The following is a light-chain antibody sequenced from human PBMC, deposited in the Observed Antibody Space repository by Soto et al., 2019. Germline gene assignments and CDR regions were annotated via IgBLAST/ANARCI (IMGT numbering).Light chain of an antibody. V-gene: IGKV1-39*01. CDR3: QQSYPPPYT. CDR1: QSIDSY. CDR2: AAS. Sequence: DIQLTQSPSALSASVGDRVTITCRASQSIDSYLNWYQQKSRKAPKLLIYAASNLQSGVPSRFSGSGSETLFTLTISSLQPEDFATYYCQQSYPPPYTFGQGTKLEIK. J-gene: IGKJ2*01.